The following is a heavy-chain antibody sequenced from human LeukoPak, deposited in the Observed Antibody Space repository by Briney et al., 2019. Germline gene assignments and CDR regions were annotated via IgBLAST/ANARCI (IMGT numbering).Heavy chain of an antibody. J-gene: IGHJ1*01. D-gene: IGHD2-2*01. CDR3: ARGRYCSSTSCYDFQH. CDR2: INHSGST. Sequence: SETLSLTCAVYGGSFSGYYWSWVRQPPGKGLEWIGEINHSGSTNYNPSLKSRVTISVDTSKNQFSLKLSSVTAADTAVYYCARGRYCSSTSCYDFQHWGQGTLVTVSS. V-gene: IGHV4-34*01. CDR1: GGSFSGYY.